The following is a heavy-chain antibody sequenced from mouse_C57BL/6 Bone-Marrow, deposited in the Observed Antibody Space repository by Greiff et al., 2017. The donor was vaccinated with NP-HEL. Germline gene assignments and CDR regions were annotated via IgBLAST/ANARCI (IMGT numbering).Heavy chain of an antibody. J-gene: IGHJ1*03. CDR3: AVYGSRPYWYFDV. CDR1: GYTFTDYY. CDR2: INPNNGGT. D-gene: IGHD1-1*01. Sequence: EVQLQQSGPELVKPGASVKISCKASGYTFTDYYMNWVKQSHGKSLEWIGDINPNNGGTSYNQKFKGKATLTVDKSSSTAYMELRSLTSEDSAVYYCAVYGSRPYWYFDVWGTGTTVTVSS. V-gene: IGHV1-26*01.